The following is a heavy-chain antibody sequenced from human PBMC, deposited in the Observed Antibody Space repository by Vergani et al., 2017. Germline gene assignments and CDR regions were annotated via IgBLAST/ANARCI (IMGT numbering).Heavy chain of an antibody. Sequence: EVQLVESGGGLVQPGGSLRLSCAASGFIFSSYWMHWVRQAPGKGLEWVAAIKEDGSEKQYVDSVKGRFTISRDNAKKSLYLQMNSLRGEDTAVYYCARGNSLGSYWGRRTLVAVSS. V-gene: IGHV3-7*01. D-gene: IGHD1-7*01. CDR3: ARGNSLGSY. J-gene: IGHJ4*02. CDR2: IKEDGSEK. CDR1: GFIFSSYW.